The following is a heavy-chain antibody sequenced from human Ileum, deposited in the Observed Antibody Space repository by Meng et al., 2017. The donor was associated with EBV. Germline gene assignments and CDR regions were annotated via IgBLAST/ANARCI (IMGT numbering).Heavy chain of an antibody. CDR2: IHHTRGP. V-gene: IGHV4-4*02. CDR1: GDSISNEHW. J-gene: IGHJ4*02. Sequence: QVQLQQSGPGRVGPSGTLSLPCSVSGDSISNEHWWSWVRQSPGKGLEWIGEIHHTRGPNYNPSLKSRVIISVDKSNNHFSLRLSAVTAADTAVYYCASNGAFSLDHWGQGTLVTVSS. D-gene: IGHD2-8*01. CDR3: ASNGAFSLDH.